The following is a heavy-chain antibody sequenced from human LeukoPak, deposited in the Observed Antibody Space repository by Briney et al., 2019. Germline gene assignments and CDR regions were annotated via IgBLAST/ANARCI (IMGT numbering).Heavy chain of an antibody. J-gene: IGHJ3*02. Sequence: PSGTLSLTCTVSGGSISTYYWSWIRQPPGKGLEWIGYVYYTGSTNNNPSLKSRVTISVDTSKNQFSLRLSFVTAADTAVYYCARVGEDSFDSWGQGTLVTVSS. CDR3: ARVGEDSFDS. D-gene: IGHD3-16*01. CDR2: VYYTGST. V-gene: IGHV4-59*01. CDR1: GGSISTYY.